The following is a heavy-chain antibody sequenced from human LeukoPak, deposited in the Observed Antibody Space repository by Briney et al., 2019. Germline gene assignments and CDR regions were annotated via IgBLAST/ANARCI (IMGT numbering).Heavy chain of an antibody. CDR1: GGSISSYY. D-gene: IGHD3-9*01. CDR3: AREGLRGRRYYDILTGPNWFDP. Sequence: SETLSLTCTVSGGSISSYYWSWIRQPAGKGLEWIGRIYTSGSTNHNPSLKSRVTISVDTSKNQFSLKLSSVTAADTAVYSCAREGLRGRRYYDILTGPNWFDPWGQGTLVTVSS. CDR2: IYTSGST. V-gene: IGHV4-4*07. J-gene: IGHJ5*02.